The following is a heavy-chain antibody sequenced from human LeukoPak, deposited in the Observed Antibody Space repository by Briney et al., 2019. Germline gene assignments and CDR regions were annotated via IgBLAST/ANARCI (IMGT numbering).Heavy chain of an antibody. CDR2: IYYSGST. D-gene: IGHD3-22*01. V-gene: IGHV4-39*07. CDR1: GGSISSSSYY. J-gene: IGHJ3*02. Sequence: SETLSLTCTVSGGSISSSSYYWGWIRQPPGKGLEWIGSIYYSGSTYYNPSLKSRVTISVDTSKNQFSLKLSSVTAADTAVYYCASANYYDTSGYSRGAFDIWGQGTMVTVSS. CDR3: ASANYYDTSGYSRGAFDI.